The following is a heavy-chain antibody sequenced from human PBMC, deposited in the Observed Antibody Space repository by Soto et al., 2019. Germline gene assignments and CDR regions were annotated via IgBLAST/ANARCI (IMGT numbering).Heavy chain of an antibody. V-gene: IGHV3-7*01. CDR3: VRSFSFDWLLFTLDY. CDR2: IKEDGSED. D-gene: IGHD3-9*01. J-gene: IGHJ4*02. Sequence: HLVESGGGLVQPGGSLRLSCATSGFTFNTYWMTWVRQAPGKGLEWVANIKEDGSEDNYVDSVKGRFTISRDNGKNSLFLQMNRLRREDSAVYYCVRSFSFDWLLFTLDYWGQGTLVSVSS. CDR1: GFTFNTYW.